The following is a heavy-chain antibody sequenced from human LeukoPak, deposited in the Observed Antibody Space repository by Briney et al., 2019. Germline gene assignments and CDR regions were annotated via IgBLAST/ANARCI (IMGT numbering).Heavy chain of an antibody. D-gene: IGHD1/OR15-1a*01. CDR2: IYSGGRT. V-gene: IGHV3-53*01. CDR3: ARDLRGRTTLTNWFGP. CDR1: GFNFSSNY. J-gene: IGHJ5*02. Sequence: GGSLRLSCAASGFNFSSNYMSWVRQAPGKGLEWVSVIYSGGRTFYVDSVNGRFTISRDNSKNTLFLQMNSLRAEDTAGYYCARDLRGRTTLTNWFGPWGQGTLVTVSS.